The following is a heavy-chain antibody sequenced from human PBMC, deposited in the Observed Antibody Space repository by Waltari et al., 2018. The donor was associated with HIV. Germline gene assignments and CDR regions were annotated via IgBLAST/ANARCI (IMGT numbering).Heavy chain of an antibody. CDR2: ISGSGGST. J-gene: IGHJ4*02. D-gene: IGHD6-6*01. CDR1: GVTFRSYA. V-gene: IGHV3-23*01. Sequence: EVQLLESGGGLVQPGGSLRLSCAASGVTFRSYAMSWVRQAPGKGLEWVSVISGSGGSTYYADFVKGRFTISRDNSKNTLYLQMNSLRAEDTAVYYCAKEGIAGRPSVPDYWGQGTLVTVSS. CDR3: AKEGIAGRPSVPDY.